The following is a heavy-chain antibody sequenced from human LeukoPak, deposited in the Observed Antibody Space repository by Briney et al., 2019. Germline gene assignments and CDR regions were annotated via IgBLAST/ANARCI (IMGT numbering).Heavy chain of an antibody. CDR3: ASQDPYCGGDCYLECYFDY. D-gene: IGHD2-21*02. J-gene: IGHJ4*02. Sequence: SETLSLTCTVSGGSISSYYWSWIRQPAGKGLEWIGRIYTSGSTNYNPSLKSRVTISVDKSKNQFSLKLSSVTAADTAVYYCASQDPYCGGDCYLECYFDYWGQGTLVTVSS. V-gene: IGHV4-4*07. CDR2: IYTSGST. CDR1: GGSISSYY.